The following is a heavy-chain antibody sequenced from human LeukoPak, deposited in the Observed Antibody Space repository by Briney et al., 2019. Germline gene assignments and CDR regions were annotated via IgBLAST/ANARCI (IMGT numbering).Heavy chain of an antibody. D-gene: IGHD4-23*01. Sequence: ASVKVSCKASGHTLTNYDINWVRQATGQGLEWMGWMKPKSGETGYAQKFQGRATMTRDTSINTAYMELSSLTSEDTAVYYCARDYGGNSGWFDPWGQGTLVTVSS. CDR3: ARDYGGNSGWFDP. CDR2: MKPKSGET. CDR1: GHTLTNYD. V-gene: IGHV1-8*01. J-gene: IGHJ5*02.